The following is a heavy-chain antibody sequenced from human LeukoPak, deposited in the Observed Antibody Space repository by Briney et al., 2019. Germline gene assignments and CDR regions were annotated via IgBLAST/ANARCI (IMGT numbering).Heavy chain of an antibody. V-gene: IGHV3-23*01. CDR1: GFTVSSNY. J-gene: IGHJ4*02. Sequence: GGSLRLSCAASGFTVSSNYMSWVRQAPGTGLEWFSAITDSGGDTYYSDSVKGRFIISRDNSKNSLYLHTNTLRAEDTAVYHCAKGSSASRPYYFDYWGQGTLVTVSS. CDR3: AKGSSASRPYYFDY. D-gene: IGHD2-2*01. CDR2: ITDSGGDT.